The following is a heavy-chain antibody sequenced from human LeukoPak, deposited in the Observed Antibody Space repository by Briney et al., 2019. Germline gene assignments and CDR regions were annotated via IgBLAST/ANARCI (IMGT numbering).Heavy chain of an antibody. D-gene: IGHD3-10*01. CDR2: INSDGSST. V-gene: IGHV3-74*01. Sequence: PGGSLRLSCAASGFTFSSYWMHWVRQAPGKGLVWVSRINSDGSSTSYADSVKGRFTISRDNTKNTLYLQMNSLRAEDTAVYYCARIYGTGSYYAPFNWFDSWGQGTLVTVSS. CDR1: GFTFSSYW. CDR3: ARIYGTGSYYAPFNWFDS. J-gene: IGHJ5*01.